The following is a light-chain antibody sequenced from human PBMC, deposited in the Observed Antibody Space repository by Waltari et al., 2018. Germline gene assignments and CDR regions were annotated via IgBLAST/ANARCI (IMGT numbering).Light chain of an antibody. CDR1: SSYVCGYTY. CDR3: CSFGGTHTYV. Sequence: QSALTQPRSVSGSPGQSVTISCTGTSSYVCGYTYFTWYQQHPGNTPNLIIYHVTERPSGVPDRFSGSKSGNTASLTISGLQVEDEADYYCCSFGGTHTYVFGTGTTVTVL. V-gene: IGLV2-11*01. CDR2: HVT. J-gene: IGLJ1*01.